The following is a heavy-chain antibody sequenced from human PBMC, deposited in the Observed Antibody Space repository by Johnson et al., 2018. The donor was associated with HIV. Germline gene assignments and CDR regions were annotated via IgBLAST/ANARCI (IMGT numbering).Heavy chain of an antibody. CDR3: ARDWEKNSSGFYPTVMGI. J-gene: IGHJ3*02. CDR1: GFTFSTYG. CDR2: IWFDGSIQ. D-gene: IGHD3-22*01. Sequence: QVQLVESGGGVVQPGRSLRLSCAASGFTFSTYGMHWVRQAPGRGLAWVAVIWFDGSIQSYADSVKGRFTISSDNSKNTLFLQMGSLRVEDTAVYYWARDWEKNSSGFYPTVMGIWGQGTRVTVSS. V-gene: IGHV3-33*01.